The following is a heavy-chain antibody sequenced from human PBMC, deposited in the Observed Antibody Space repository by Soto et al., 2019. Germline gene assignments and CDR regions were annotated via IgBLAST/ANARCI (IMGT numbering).Heavy chain of an antibody. J-gene: IGHJ6*02. V-gene: IGHV3-21*01. CDR3: ARVGYSNYVYLDYYGMDV. CDR1: GFTFSSYS. CDR2: ISSSSSYI. D-gene: IGHD4-4*01. Sequence: EVQLVESGGGLVKPGGSLRLSCAASGFTFSSYSMNWVRQAPGKGLEWVSSISSSSSYIYYADSVKGRFTISRDNAKNLLYLQMNSLRAEDTAVYYCARVGYSNYVYLDYYGMDVWGQGTTVTVSS.